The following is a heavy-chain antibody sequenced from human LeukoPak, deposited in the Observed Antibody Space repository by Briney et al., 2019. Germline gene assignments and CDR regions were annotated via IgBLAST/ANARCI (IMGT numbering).Heavy chain of an antibody. CDR2: IRSTANGYAT. V-gene: IGHV3-73*01. CDR3: AELGITMIGGV. D-gene: IGHD3-10*02. J-gene: IGHJ6*04. Sequence: PGGSLRLSCAASGFTFSGSALHWVRQASGKGLEWVGRIRSTANGYATAYAASVKGRFTISRDDSKNTAYLQMDSLKAEDTAVYYCAELGITMIGGVWGKGTTVTISS. CDR1: GFTFSGSA.